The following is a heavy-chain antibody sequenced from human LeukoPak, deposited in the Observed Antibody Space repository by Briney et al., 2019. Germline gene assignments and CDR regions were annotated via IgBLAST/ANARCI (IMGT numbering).Heavy chain of an antibody. Sequence: GGSLKLSCAASGFTFRGNGMHWARQAPGKGLEWVTYIRGDGSDTYYVESVKGRFTISRDDSMNTVYLQMNSLRAEDTAVYYCAKDDRWSFDYWGQGTLVTVSS. J-gene: IGHJ4*02. CDR1: GFTFRGNG. V-gene: IGHV3-30*02. CDR2: IRGDGSDT. D-gene: IGHD4-23*01. CDR3: AKDDRWSFDY.